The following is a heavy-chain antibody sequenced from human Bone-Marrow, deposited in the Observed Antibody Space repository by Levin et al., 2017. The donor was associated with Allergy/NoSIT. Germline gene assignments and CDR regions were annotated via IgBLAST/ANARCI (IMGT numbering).Heavy chain of an antibody. V-gene: IGHV3-30*18. CDR1: GFTFSSYG. Sequence: LSLTCAASGFTFSSYGMHWVRQAPGKGLEWVAVISYDGSNKYYADSVKGRFTISRDNSKNTLYLQMNSLRAEDTAVYYCAKVGSSDYNDYWGQGTLVTVSS. D-gene: IGHD3-10*01. J-gene: IGHJ4*02. CDR3: AKVGSSDYNDY. CDR2: ISYDGSNK.